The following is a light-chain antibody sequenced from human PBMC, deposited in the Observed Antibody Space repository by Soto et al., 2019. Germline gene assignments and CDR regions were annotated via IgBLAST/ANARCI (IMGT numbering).Light chain of an antibody. V-gene: IGKV3D-15*01. CDR1: QSISDT. CDR2: SAS. CDR3: QQRNNWPWT. Sequence: EIVMTQSPATLSVSPGGRATLSCRASQSISDTLAWYQQKPGQAPRLLIYSASRRATGTPARFSGSGSGTDFALTISSLEPEDFAVYYCQQRNNWPWTFGQGTKVDIK. J-gene: IGKJ1*01.